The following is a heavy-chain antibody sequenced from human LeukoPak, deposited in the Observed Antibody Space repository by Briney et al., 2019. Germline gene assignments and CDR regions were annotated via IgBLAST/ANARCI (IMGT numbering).Heavy chain of an antibody. Sequence: GGSLRLSCAASGFTFSSYAMSWVRQAPGKGLEWVSAISGSGGSTYYADSVKGRFTISRDNSKNTLYLQMNSLRAEDTAVYYCARSVGGYSYGRDAFDIWGQGTMVTVSS. CDR1: GFTFSSYA. D-gene: IGHD5-18*01. CDR3: ARSVGGYSYGRDAFDI. J-gene: IGHJ3*02. CDR2: ISGSGGST. V-gene: IGHV3-23*01.